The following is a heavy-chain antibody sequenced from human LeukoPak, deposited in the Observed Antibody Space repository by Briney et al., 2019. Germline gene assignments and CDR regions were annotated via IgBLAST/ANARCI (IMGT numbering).Heavy chain of an antibody. J-gene: IGHJ5*02. CDR3: AREYYDSSGYSKVGWFDP. CDR2: ISAYNGNT. V-gene: IGHV1-18*01. D-gene: IGHD3-22*01. CDR1: GYTFSNYG. Sequence: AASVTVSCKASGYTFSNYGISWVRQAPGQGLEWMGWISAYNGNTTYAQKLQGRVTMTTDTSTSTAYMELRSLRSDDTAVYYCAREYYDSSGYSKVGWFDPWGQGTLVTVSS.